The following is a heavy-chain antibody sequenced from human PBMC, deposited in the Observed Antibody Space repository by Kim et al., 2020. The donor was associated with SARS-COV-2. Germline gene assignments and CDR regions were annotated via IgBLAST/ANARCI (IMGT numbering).Heavy chain of an antibody. CDR2: ISWNSGSI. D-gene: IGHD3-9*01. Sequence: GGSLRLSCAASGFTFGDYAMHWVRQAPGKGLEWVSGISWNSGSIGYADSVKGRFTISRDNAKNSLYLQMNSLRAEDTALYYCAKGSKKGWLSDFYYYYYGKDVWGQGTTVTVSS. V-gene: IGHV3-9*01. CDR3: AKGSKKGWLSDFYYYYYGKDV. CDR1: GFTFGDYA. J-gene: IGHJ6*02.